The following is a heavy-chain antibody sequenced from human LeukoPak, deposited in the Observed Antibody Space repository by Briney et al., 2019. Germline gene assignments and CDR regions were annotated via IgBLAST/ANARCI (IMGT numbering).Heavy chain of an antibody. CDR2: IIPIFGTV. CDR1: GGTFSSYA. D-gene: IGHD6-13*01. V-gene: IGHV1-69*05. CDR3: ASGKKAEQQLYYYYMDV. Sequence: SVKVSCKASGGTFSSYAISWVRQAPGQGLEWMGGIIPIFGTVNYAQKFQGRVTITTDESTSTAYMELSSLRSEDTAVYYCASGKKAEQQLYYYYMDVWGKGTTVTVSS. J-gene: IGHJ6*03.